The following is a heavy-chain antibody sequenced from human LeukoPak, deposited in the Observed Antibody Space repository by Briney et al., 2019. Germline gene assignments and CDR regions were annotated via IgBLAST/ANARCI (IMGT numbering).Heavy chain of an antibody. CDR1: GYTFTSYA. Sequence: ASVNVSCTASGYTFTSYAIHWVRQAPGQRLEWMGWISAGNGNTKYSQNFQGRVTFISNTSATTAFMELSSLRSEDAAVYYCARDSGSGNNDYWGQGTLVTASS. J-gene: IGHJ4*02. CDR2: ISAGNGNT. V-gene: IGHV1-3*01. D-gene: IGHD1-26*01. CDR3: ARDSGSGNNDY.